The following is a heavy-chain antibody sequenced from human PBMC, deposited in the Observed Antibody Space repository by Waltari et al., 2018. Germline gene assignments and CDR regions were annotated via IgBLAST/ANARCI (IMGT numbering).Heavy chain of an antibody. CDR1: GLTFFRTLW. J-gene: IGHJ4*02. CDR3: ASLDTAPSGLAF. V-gene: IGHV3-7*01. Sequence: EVQLVESGGGFVQPGGSRRFSCAAYGLTFFRTLWMSWVRQAPGKGLEWLANIKSDEVETYYVDSVKGRFTISRDNARNSLYLQMNSLRDDDTAVYYCASLDTAPSGLAFWGQGTLVTVSS. CDR2: IKSDEVET. D-gene: IGHD5-18*01.